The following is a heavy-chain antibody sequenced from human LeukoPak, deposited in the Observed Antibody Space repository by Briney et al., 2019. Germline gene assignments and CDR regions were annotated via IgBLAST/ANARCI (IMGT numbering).Heavy chain of an antibody. J-gene: IGHJ5*02. CDR2: FDPEDGET. V-gene: IGHV1-24*01. CDR3: AREESDEYSSSHWFDP. D-gene: IGHD6-6*01. Sequence: GASVKVSCKVSGYTLTELSMHWVRQAPGKGLEWMGGFDPEDGETIYAQKSQGRVTMTRDTSISTAYMELSRLRSDDTAVYYCAREESDEYSSSHWFDPWGQGTLVTVSS. CDR1: GYTLTELS.